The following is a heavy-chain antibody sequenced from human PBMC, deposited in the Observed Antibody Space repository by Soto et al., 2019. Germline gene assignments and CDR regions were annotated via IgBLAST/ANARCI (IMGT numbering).Heavy chain of an antibody. CDR2: IWYDGSNK. Sequence: QVQLVESGGGVVQPGRSLRLSCAASGFTFSSYGMHWVREAPGQGLEWVAVIWYDGSNKYYADSVKGRFTISRDNSKNTLYVQMNSLSAEDTAVYYCARGSVRAYWYFELWGRGTLVTVSS. J-gene: IGHJ2*01. V-gene: IGHV3-33*01. CDR1: GFTFSSYG. CDR3: ARGSVRAYWYFEL.